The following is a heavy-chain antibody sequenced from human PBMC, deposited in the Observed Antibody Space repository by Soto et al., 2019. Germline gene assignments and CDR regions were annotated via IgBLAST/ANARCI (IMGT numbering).Heavy chain of an antibody. CDR2: IYYSGRT. CDR3: ARGDPLLWFGEKVYYGMDV. D-gene: IGHD3-10*01. Sequence: QVQLQESGPGLVKPSETLSLTCTVSGGSISSYYWSWIRQPPGKGLEWIGYIYYSGRTNYNPSLTSRVTISVDTSKNQFSRKLSSVTAADTAVYYCARGDPLLWFGEKVYYGMDVWGQGTTVTVSS. V-gene: IGHV4-59*01. J-gene: IGHJ6*02. CDR1: GGSISSYY.